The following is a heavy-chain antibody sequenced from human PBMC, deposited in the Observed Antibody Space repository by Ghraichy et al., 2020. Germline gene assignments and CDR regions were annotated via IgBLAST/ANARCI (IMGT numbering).Heavy chain of an antibody. D-gene: IGHD6-6*01. CDR1: GFSFSNYA. Sequence: GGSLRLSCAASGFSFSNYAMSWVRQAPGKGLEWVSAISGSGGRTYYADSVNGRCTISRDNSKNTLYLQMDSLRAEDTALYYCAKDLGAPRLRGMDVWGQGTTVTVSS. CDR2: ISGSGGRT. V-gene: IGHV3-23*01. J-gene: IGHJ6*02. CDR3: AKDLGAPRLRGMDV.